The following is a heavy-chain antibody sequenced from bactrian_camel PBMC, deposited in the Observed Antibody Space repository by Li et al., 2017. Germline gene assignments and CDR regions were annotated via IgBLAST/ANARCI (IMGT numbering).Heavy chain of an antibody. J-gene: IGHJ4*01. CDR2: INSGGDGT. Sequence: VQLVESGGDLVQPGGSLRLSCAASGFTFSAYGFAWVRQAPGKGLEWVSSINSGGDGTYYVDSMKGRFTIARDNAKNTLYLQLNSLKTDDTAMYYCASMSSDYWGQGTQVTVS. CDR3: ASMSSDY. CDR1: GFTFSAYG. V-gene: IGHV3S40*01. D-gene: IGHD3*01.